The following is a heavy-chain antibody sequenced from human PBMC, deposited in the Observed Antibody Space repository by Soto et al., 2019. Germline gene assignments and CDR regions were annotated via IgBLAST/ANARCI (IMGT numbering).Heavy chain of an antibody. CDR3: ARHGYSSSWYFAGNWFDP. D-gene: IGHD6-13*01. CDR2: IYPGDSDT. Sequence: PXESLKISFKGAGYSFTSYWIGWVRQIPGKGLERMGIIYPGDSDTRYSPSFQGQVTISADKSISTAYLQWSSLKASDTAMYYCARHGYSSSWYFAGNWFDPWGQGTLVTVSS. J-gene: IGHJ5*02. CDR1: GYSFTSYW. V-gene: IGHV5-51*01.